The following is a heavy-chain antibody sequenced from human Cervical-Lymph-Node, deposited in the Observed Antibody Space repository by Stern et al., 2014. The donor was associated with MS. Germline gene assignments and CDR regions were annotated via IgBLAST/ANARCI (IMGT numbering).Heavy chain of an antibody. CDR1: GSTFSTPW. Sequence: DQLVQSGGGLVQPGGSQRLSCVASGSTFSTPWMSWVRQASGKGMEWVANTKRDGSGTSFLDSVKGRFTISRVNPKCSIDLEMNSLRAEDTAVYYCTRFLQSGWSDLFDSWGRGTLVTVSS. V-gene: IGHV3-7*01. J-gene: IGHJ5*01. CDR3: TRFLQSGWSDLFDS. CDR2: TKRDGSGT. D-gene: IGHD6-19*01.